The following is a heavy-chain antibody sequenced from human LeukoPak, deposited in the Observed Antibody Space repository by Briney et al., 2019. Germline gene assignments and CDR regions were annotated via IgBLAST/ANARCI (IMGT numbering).Heavy chain of an antibody. D-gene: IGHD3-10*01. CDR3: ARVPYYYGSGSYYFGNYYFDY. V-gene: IGHV4-59*01. Sequence: SETLSLTCTVSGGSISSYYWSWIRQPPGKGLEWIGYIYYSGSTNYNPSLKSRVTISVDTSKNQFSPKLSSVTAADTAVYYCARVPYYYGSGSYYFGNYYFDYWGQGTLVTVSS. J-gene: IGHJ4*02. CDR1: GGSISSYY. CDR2: IYYSGST.